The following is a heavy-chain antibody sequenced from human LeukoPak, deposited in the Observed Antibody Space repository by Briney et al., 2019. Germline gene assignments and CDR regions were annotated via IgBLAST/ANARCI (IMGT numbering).Heavy chain of an antibody. CDR2: IYPGDSDT. D-gene: IGHD6-6*01. Sequence: GESLKISCKGSGYRFTSYWIGWVRQMPGKGLGWMGIIYPGDSDTRYSPSFQGQVTISADKSISTAYLQWSSLKASDTDMYYCARPAARYQDGFDPWGQGTLVTVSS. V-gene: IGHV5-51*01. J-gene: IGHJ5*02. CDR1: GYRFTSYW. CDR3: ARPAARYQDGFDP.